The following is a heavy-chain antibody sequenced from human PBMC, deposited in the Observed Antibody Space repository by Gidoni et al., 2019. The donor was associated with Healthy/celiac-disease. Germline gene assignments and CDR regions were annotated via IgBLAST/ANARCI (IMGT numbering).Heavy chain of an antibody. V-gene: IGHV3-64D*09. CDR2: ISSNGGST. CDR3: VKLIFLDAFDI. J-gene: IGHJ3*02. Sequence: EVQLVESGGGLVQPGGSLRLSCSASGFTFSSYAMHWVRQAPGKGLEYVSAISSNGGSTYYADSVKGRFTISRDNSKNTLYLQMSSLRAEDTAVYYCVKLIFLDAFDIWGQGTMVTVSS. CDR1: GFTFSSYA.